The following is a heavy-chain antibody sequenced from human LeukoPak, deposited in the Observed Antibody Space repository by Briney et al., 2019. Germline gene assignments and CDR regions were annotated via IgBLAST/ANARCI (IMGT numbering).Heavy chain of an antibody. Sequence: GASVKVSCTASGYTFTSYDINWVRQATGQGLEWMGWMNPNSGNTGYAQKFQGRVTMTRNTSISTAYMELSSLRSEDAAVYYCARGFGLPSFGELSGWGQGTLVTVSS. J-gene: IGHJ4*02. CDR2: MNPNSGNT. V-gene: IGHV1-8*01. CDR1: GYTFTSYD. D-gene: IGHD3-10*01. CDR3: ARGFGLPSFGELSG.